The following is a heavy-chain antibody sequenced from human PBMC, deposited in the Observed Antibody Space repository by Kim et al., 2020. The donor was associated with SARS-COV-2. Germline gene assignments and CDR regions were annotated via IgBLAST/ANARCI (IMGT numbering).Heavy chain of an antibody. Sequence: RFTSSRDNSKNTLYLQMNSLRAEDTAVYYCAKDVQYYYGSGSYLDAFDIWGQGTMVTVSS. CDR3: AKDVQYYYGSGSYLDAFDI. J-gene: IGHJ3*02. V-gene: IGHV3-23*01. D-gene: IGHD3-10*01.